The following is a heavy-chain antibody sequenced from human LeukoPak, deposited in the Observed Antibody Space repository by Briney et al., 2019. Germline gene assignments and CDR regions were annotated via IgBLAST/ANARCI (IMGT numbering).Heavy chain of an antibody. V-gene: IGHV3-48*01. CDR3: AKDPGYQVVYCFDY. J-gene: IGHJ4*02. Sequence: PGESLRLSCAASGFTFSSYSMNWVRQAPGKGLEWVSYISSASNTIYYADSVKGRFTISRDNAKNTLYLQMNSLRAEGTAVYYCAKDPGYQVVYCFDYWGQGTLVTVSS. CDR2: ISSASNTI. D-gene: IGHD2-2*01. CDR1: GFTFSSYS.